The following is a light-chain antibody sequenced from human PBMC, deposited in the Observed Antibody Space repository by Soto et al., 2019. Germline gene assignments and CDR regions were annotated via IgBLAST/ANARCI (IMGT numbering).Light chain of an antibody. V-gene: IGKV1-39*01. CDR3: QQSYDTPRT. CDR1: QSISIY. CDR2: AAS. Sequence: EIQMTQSPSSMSASVGDRVTITCRASQSISIYLHWYQQKSGKAPQLLIYAASSLQRGVPSRFSGSGSGTDFTLTITSLQPEDFATYYCQQSYDTPRTFGHGTKVEIK. J-gene: IGKJ2*01.